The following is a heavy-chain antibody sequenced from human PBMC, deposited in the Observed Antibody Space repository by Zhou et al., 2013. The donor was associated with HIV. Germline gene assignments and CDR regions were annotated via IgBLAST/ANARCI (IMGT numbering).Heavy chain of an antibody. Sequence: QVQLVQSGAEVKKPGSSVKVSCKASGGTFSSYVITWVRQAPGQGLEWMGGIIPIFGTANYAQKFQGRVTITADESTSTGYMELSSLRSEDTAVYYCARDQPKPYYYDSRGYYYSGHNWFDPWGQGTLVTVSS. J-gene: IGHJ5*02. CDR2: IIPIFGTA. CDR1: GGTFSSYV. CDR3: ARDQPKPYYYDSRGYYYSGHNWFDP. D-gene: IGHD3-22*01. V-gene: IGHV1-69*12.